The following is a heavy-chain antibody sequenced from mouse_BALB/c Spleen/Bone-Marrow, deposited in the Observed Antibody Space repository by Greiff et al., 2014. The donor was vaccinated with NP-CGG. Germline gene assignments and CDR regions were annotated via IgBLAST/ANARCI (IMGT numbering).Heavy chain of an antibody. J-gene: IGHJ3*01. CDR1: GFAFSGYW. D-gene: IGHD2-3*01. V-gene: IGHV4-1*02. CDR2: INPDSRTI. CDR3: ARNGYYDWITY. Sequence: EVLLVQSGGGLVQPGGSLKLSCAASGFAFSGYWMTWVRQAPGKGLEWIGEINPDSRTINYKPSLKEKFIMSRDNAKNTLYLQMSKVRSEDTALYYCARNGYYDWITYWGQGTLVTVSA.